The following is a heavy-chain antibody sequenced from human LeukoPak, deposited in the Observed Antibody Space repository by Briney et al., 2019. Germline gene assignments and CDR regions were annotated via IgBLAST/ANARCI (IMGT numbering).Heavy chain of an antibody. V-gene: IGHV4-59*01. J-gene: IGHJ1*01. Sequence: SETLSLTCTVSGGSFSNYYWSWIRQPPGKGLEWIGYIYSSGSTSYNPSLTSRVTMSVDTSKNQLSLNLNSVTAADTAVYHCARGYSRDWGLQYFQHWGQGTLVTVSS. CDR1: GGSFSNYY. D-gene: IGHD6-19*01. CDR3: ARGYSRDWGLQYFQH. CDR2: IYSSGST.